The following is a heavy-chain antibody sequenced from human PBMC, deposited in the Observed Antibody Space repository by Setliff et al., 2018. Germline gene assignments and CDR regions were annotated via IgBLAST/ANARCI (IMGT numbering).Heavy chain of an antibody. V-gene: IGHV4-34*01. Sequence: ASETLSLTCAVYGGSFSGYYWSWIRQPPGKGLEWIGEINHSGSTNHNPSLKSRVTISVDTSKNQFSLNLSSVTAADTAMYYCARDYYDSRGSYAFDIWGQGTVVTVSS. CDR1: GGSFSGYY. J-gene: IGHJ3*02. CDR3: ARDYYDSRGSYAFDI. D-gene: IGHD3-22*01. CDR2: INHSGST.